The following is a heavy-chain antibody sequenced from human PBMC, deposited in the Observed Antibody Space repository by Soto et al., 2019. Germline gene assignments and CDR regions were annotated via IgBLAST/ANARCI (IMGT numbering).Heavy chain of an antibody. CDR3: ARDFEGTVTSRGACGI. J-gene: IGHJ3*02. D-gene: IGHD4-4*01. Sequence: QVQLQESGQGLVKPSQTLSLTCTVSGGSSRNDNFYWSYLRQRPGKGLEWIGYVSYSGYTYYHPSLKTRDIISVEPPNTQFSLILNSVTAAYTDVYYCARDFEGTVTSRGACGIWGRGTLVTVSS. CDR2: VSYSGYT. CDR1: GGSSRNDNFY. V-gene: IGHV4-31*03.